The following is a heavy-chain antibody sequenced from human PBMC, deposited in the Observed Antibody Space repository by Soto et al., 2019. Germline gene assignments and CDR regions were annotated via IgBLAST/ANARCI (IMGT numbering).Heavy chain of an antibody. CDR3: ARDWARPTYYDSSGYPLPMPSDY. V-gene: IGHV1-46*01. D-gene: IGHD3-22*01. Sequence: GASVKVSCKASGYTFTSYYMHWVRQAPGQGLEWMGIINPSGGSTSYAQKFQGRVTMTRDTSTSTVYMELSSLRSEDTAVYYCARDWARPTYYDSSGYPLPMPSDYWGQGTLVTVSS. J-gene: IGHJ4*02. CDR2: INPSGGST. CDR1: GYTFTSYY.